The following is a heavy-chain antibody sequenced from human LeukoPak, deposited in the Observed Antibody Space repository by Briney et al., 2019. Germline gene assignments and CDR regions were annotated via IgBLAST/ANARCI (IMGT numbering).Heavy chain of an antibody. CDR2: ISSSSSTI. Sequence: GGSLRLSCAASGFTFSSYSMNWVRQAPGKGLEWVSYISSSSSTIYYADSVKGRFTISRDNAKNSLYLQMNSLRAEDTAVYYCARDGGVYDYVWGSYPESFDYWGQGTLVTVSS. CDR1: GFTFSSYS. CDR3: ARDGGVYDYVWGSYPESFDY. D-gene: IGHD3-16*01. V-gene: IGHV3-48*01. J-gene: IGHJ4*02.